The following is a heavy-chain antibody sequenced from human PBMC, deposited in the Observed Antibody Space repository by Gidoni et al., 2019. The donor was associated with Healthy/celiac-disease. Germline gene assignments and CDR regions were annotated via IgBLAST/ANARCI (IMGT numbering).Heavy chain of an antibody. D-gene: IGHD5-18*01. V-gene: IGHV4-59*01. J-gene: IGHJ5*02. CDR1: GGSISSYY. CDR2: IYYSGST. CDR3: ARAVRIQLWSFWFDP. Sequence: QVQLQESGQGLVKPSETLSLTCTVSGGSISSYYWSWIRQPPGKGLEWSGYIYYSGSTNYNPSLKSRVTISVDTSKNQFSLKLSSVTAADTAVYYCARAVRIQLWSFWFDPWGQGTLVTVSS.